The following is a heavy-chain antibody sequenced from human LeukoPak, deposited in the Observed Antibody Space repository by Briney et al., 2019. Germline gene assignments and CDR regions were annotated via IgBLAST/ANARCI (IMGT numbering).Heavy chain of an antibody. CDR1: GYTFTSYY. V-gene: IGHV1-46*01. J-gene: IGHJ5*02. D-gene: IGHD2-21*02. Sequence: ASVEVSCKASGYTFTSYYMHWVRQAPGQGLEWMGIINPSAGSTSYAQKFQGRVTMTRDTSTSTVYMELSSLRSEDTAVYYCARDTGRGDRVRGYNWFDPWGQGTLVTVSS. CDR3: ARDTGRGDRVRGYNWFDP. CDR2: INPSAGST.